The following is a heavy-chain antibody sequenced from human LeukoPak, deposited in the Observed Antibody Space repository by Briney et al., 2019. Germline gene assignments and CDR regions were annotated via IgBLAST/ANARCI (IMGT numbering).Heavy chain of an antibody. D-gene: IGHD5-24*01. J-gene: IGHJ4*02. CDR2: IIPIFGTT. CDR1: GGTFSSYA. Sequence: SVTVSCKASGGTFSSYAISWVRQAPGQGLEWMGGIIPIFGTTNYAQKFQGRVTITTDKSTSTAYMELSSLRSEDMAVYYCAREGRWHTPVGYFDYWGQGTLVTVSS. V-gene: IGHV1-69*05. CDR3: AREGRWHTPVGYFDY.